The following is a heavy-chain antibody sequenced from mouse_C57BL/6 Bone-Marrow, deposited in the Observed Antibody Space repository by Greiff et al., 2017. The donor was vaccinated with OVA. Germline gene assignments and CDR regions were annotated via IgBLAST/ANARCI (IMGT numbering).Heavy chain of an antibody. J-gene: IGHJ3*01. CDR1: GYSITSGYD. Sequence: VQLKESGPGMVKPSQSLSLPCTVTGYSITSGYDWHWIRHFPGNKLEWMGYISYSGSTNYNPSLKSRISITHDTSKNHFFLKLNSVTTEDTATYYCARGGDCDAFAYWGQGTLVTVSA. CDR3: ARGGDCDAFAY. V-gene: IGHV3-1*01. CDR2: ISYSGST.